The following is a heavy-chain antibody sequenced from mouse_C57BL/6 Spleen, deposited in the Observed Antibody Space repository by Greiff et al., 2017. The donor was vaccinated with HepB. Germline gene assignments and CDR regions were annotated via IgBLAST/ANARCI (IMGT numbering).Heavy chain of an antibody. D-gene: IGHD1-1*01. CDR1: GYTFTSYW. J-gene: IGHJ2*01. Sequence: VQLQQPGAELVKPGASVKMSCKASGYTFTSYWITWVKQRPGQGLEWIGDIYPGSGSTNYNEKFKSKATLTVDTSSSTAYMQLSSLTSEDSAVYYCARRGAYYGSSYYFDYWGQGTTLTVSS. CDR2: IYPGSGST. V-gene: IGHV1-55*01. CDR3: ARRGAYYGSSYYFDY.